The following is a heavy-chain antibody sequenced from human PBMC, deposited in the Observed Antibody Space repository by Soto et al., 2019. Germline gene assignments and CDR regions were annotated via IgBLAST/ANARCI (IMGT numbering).Heavy chain of an antibody. CDR1: GGSINSRYW. J-gene: IGHJ4*02. V-gene: IGHV4-4*02. Sequence: SETLSLTCAVSGGSINSRYWWSWVRQSPGKGLEWIGEIYHSGSTNYNPSLKSRVTISVDKSKNQFSLNLSSVTAADTAVYYCARDHIGSRNSYTRYLDYWGQGTLVTVS. CDR3: ARDHIGSRNSYTRYLDY. D-gene: IGHD3-10*01. CDR2: IYHSGST.